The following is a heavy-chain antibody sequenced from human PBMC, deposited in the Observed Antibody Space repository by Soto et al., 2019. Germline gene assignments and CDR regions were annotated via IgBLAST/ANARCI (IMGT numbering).Heavy chain of an antibody. Sequence: QVQLQESGPGLVKPSETLSLTCTVSGGSISSYYWSWIRQPPGKGLEWIGYIYYSGSTNYNPSLNSRVTISVDTSKNQFSLKLSSVTAAYTAVYYCARRYGYSFDYWGQGTLVTVSS. V-gene: IGHV4-59*08. CDR3: ARRYGYSFDY. D-gene: IGHD1-1*01. J-gene: IGHJ4*02. CDR2: IYYSGST. CDR1: GGSISSYY.